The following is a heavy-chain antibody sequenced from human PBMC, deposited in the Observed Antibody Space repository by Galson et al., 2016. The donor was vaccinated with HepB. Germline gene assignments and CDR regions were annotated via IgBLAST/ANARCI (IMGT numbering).Heavy chain of an antibody. V-gene: IGHV3-74*01. Sequence: SLRLSCAASGLIFSDYWMHWVRQTPGKGLVWVSHIKSDGSKTNYAASVKGRFTISRDNAKNSLYLQMNSLRADDTAVYYCARGAIVAVSGRAFDIWGQGTMVTVSS. CDR2: IKSDGSKT. J-gene: IGHJ3*02. CDR1: GLIFSDYW. D-gene: IGHD2-21*02. CDR3: ARGAIVAVSGRAFDI.